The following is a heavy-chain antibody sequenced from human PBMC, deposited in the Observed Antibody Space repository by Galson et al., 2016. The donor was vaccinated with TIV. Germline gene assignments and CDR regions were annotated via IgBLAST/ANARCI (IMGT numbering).Heavy chain of an antibody. J-gene: IGHJ4*02. D-gene: IGHD5-24*01. CDR3: ARGVDGFRY. CDR2: INPNSGDT. Sequence: SVKVSCKASGYMFTGYHLHWVRQAPGQGPEWMGRINPNSGDTDFAQKLQGRVTMTRGTSISTAYIELRRLTFADTAVYFCARGVDGFRYWGQGTLVTVSS. V-gene: IGHV1-2*06. CDR1: GYMFTGYH.